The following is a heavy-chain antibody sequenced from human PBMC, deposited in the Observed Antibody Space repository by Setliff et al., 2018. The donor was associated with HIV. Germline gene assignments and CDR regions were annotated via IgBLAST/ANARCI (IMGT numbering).Heavy chain of an antibody. CDR1: GFTFSGSA. Sequence: GESLTISCAASGFTFSGSAMHWVRQASGKGLEWVGRIRSKGYGSATAYAASVKGRFTISRDDSKNTAYLQMDSLKTEGTAVYYCTRHSTDPWSLLDYWGQGTLVTVSS. CDR2: IRSKGYGSAT. D-gene: IGHD1-1*01. V-gene: IGHV3-73*01. J-gene: IGHJ4*02. CDR3: TRHSTDPWSLLDY.